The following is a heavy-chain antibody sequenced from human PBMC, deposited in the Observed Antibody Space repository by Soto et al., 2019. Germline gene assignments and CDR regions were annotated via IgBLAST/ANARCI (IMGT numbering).Heavy chain of an antibody. CDR2: ISYDGSNK. Sequence: QVQLVESGGGVVQPGRSLRLSCAASGFTFSSYGMHWVRQAPGKGLEWVAVISYDGSNKYYADSVKGRFTISRDNSKNTLYLQMNSLRAEDTAVYYCAKDKVVDSSGVGFDYWGQGTLVTVSS. J-gene: IGHJ4*02. CDR1: GFTFSSYG. V-gene: IGHV3-30*18. D-gene: IGHD3-22*01. CDR3: AKDKVVDSSGVGFDY.